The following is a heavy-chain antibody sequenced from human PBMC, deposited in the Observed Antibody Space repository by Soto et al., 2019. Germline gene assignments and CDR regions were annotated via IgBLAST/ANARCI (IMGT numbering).Heavy chain of an antibody. J-gene: IGHJ4*02. V-gene: IGHV3-23*01. CDR3: AYSSTPFDY. CDR2: ISGSGGST. D-gene: IGHD6-13*01. CDR1: GFTFSSYA. Sequence: EVQLLESGGGLVQPGGSLRLSCAASGFTFSSYAMSWVRQAPGKGLEWVSAISGSGGSTYYADSVKGRFTISRDNSKKTLYLHMNRMRDEDTAVHYCAYSSTPFDYWGQRTLVTVSS.